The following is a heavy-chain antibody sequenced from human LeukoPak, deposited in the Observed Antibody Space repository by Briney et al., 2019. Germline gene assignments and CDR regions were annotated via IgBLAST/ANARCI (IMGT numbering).Heavy chain of an antibody. CDR1: GGPFSGYS. Sequence: SETLSLTCGVDGGPFSGYSWNWIRQSPGKGLEWIADINYTGDTATGTTNYRPSLGSRVTISVDTSKNQFSLHLSSVTAADTGVYYCARCFSGFWEFDYWGQGTLVPVSS. CDR3: ARCFSGFWEFDY. D-gene: IGHD1-14*01. CDR2: INYTGDTATGTT. V-gene: IGHV4-34*01. J-gene: IGHJ4*02.